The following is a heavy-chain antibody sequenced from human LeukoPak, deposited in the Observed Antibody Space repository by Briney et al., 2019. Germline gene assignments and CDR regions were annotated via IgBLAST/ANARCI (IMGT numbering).Heavy chain of an antibody. J-gene: IGHJ4*02. V-gene: IGHV1-69*13. CDR3: AKDHGSSWLDSFDY. Sequence: ASVKVSCKASGGTFSSYAISWVRQAPGQGLEWMGGIIPIFGTANYAQKFQGRVTITADESTSTAYMELSSLRSGDTAVYYCAKDHGSSWLDSFDYWGQGTLVTVSS. CDR1: GGTFSSYA. D-gene: IGHD6-13*01. CDR2: IIPIFGTA.